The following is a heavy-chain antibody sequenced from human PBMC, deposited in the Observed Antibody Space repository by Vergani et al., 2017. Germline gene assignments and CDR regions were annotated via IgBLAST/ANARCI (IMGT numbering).Heavy chain of an antibody. CDR2: IRYDDSRNK. CDR3: AKDFVPGRAFDI. CDR1: GFTFNNSN. Sequence: QVQLVESGGGVVQPGESLRLSCAASTSGFTFNNSNMHWVRQAPGKGLEWVAFIRYDDSRNKYYAASVQGRFIISRDNSKDTVFLLMNSLRPEDTALYYCAKDFVPGRAFDIWGQGTMVTVSS. J-gene: IGHJ3*02. V-gene: IGHV3-30*02.